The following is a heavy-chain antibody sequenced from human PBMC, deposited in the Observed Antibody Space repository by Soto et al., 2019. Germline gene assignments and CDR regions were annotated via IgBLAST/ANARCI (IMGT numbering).Heavy chain of an antibody. CDR3: ARYYYDSSGYYYGWFDP. V-gene: IGHV4-59*01. J-gene: IGHJ5*02. Sequence: PSETLSLTCTVSGDSISTYDWSRIRQPPGKGLEWIAYIYYTGNTYYNPSLKSRVTISMDTSKNQFSLKLSSVTAADTAVYYCARYYYDSSGYYYGWFDPWGHGTLVSRSS. CDR1: GDSISTYD. CDR2: IYYTGNT. D-gene: IGHD3-22*01.